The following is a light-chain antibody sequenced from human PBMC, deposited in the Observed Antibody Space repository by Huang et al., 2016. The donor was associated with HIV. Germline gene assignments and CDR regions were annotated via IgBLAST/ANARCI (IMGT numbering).Light chain of an antibody. CDR3: MQGTDWPQT. J-gene: IGKJ1*01. Sequence: DIVMTQSTPTLSVGLGQSASTACRSSEGLLNRDGNIYLNWFHQSPGQSPRRLIYKVLNRDSGVADRFSGSGSDTEFTLRITRAEAEDVGIYYCMQGTDWPQTFGPGTKV. CDR2: KVL. V-gene: IGKV2-30*01. CDR1: EGLLNRDGNIY.